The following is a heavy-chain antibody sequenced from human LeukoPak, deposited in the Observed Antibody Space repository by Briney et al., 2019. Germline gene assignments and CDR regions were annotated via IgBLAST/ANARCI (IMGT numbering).Heavy chain of an antibody. Sequence: GGSLRLSCAASGFTFSSYWMSWVRQAPGKGLEWVANIKQDGSEKYYVDSVKGRFTISRDNAKNSLYLQMNSLRAEDTALYYCAKRDDCSSTSCPGTYGMDVWGQGTTVTVSS. CDR1: GFTFSSYW. CDR3: AKRDDCSSTSCPGTYGMDV. J-gene: IGHJ6*02. CDR2: IKQDGSEK. D-gene: IGHD2-2*01. V-gene: IGHV3-7*03.